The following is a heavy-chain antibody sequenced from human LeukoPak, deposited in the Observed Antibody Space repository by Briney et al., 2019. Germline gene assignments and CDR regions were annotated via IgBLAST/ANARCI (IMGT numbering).Heavy chain of an antibody. CDR1: GYSFMSFG. J-gene: IGHJ4*02. D-gene: IGHD6-13*01. Sequence: ASVKVSCKTSGYSFMSFGIGWVRQAPGQGLEWMGWISPQNGNTNYAQKFQGRVTMTTDTPSSTAYMELTNLRSDDTAIYYCARGRSSWFVCFDSWGQGTLVTVSS. CDR3: ARGRSSWFVCFDS. CDR2: ISPQNGNT. V-gene: IGHV1-18*01.